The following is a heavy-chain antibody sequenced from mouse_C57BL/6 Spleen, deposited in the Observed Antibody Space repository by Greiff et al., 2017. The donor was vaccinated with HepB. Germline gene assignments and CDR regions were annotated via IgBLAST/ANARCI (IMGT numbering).Heavy chain of an antibody. CDR2: IYPGDGDT. Sequence: VQLQQSGPELVKPGASVKISCKASGYAFSSSWMNWVKQRPGKGLEWIGRIYPGDGDTNYNGKFKGKATLTADKSSSTAYMQLSSLTSEDSAVYCCARWGRHWYFDVWGTGTTVTVSS. CDR3: ARWGRHWYFDV. V-gene: IGHV1-82*01. CDR1: GYAFSSSW. J-gene: IGHJ1*03.